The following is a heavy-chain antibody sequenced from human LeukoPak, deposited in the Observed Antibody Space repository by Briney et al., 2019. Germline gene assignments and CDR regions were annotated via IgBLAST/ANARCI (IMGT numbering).Heavy chain of an antibody. CDR1: GFTFSSYA. V-gene: IGHV3-30*04. D-gene: IGHD2-21*01. Sequence: GGSLRLSCAASGFTFSSYAMSWVRQAPGKGLEWVAVISYDGSNKYCADSVKGRFTISRDNSKNTLYLQMNSLRAEDTAVYYCAREGEGLDYWGQGTLVTVSS. J-gene: IGHJ4*02. CDR3: AREGEGLDY. CDR2: ISYDGSNK.